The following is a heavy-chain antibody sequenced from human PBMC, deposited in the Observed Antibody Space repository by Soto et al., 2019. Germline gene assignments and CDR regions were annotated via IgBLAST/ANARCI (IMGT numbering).Heavy chain of an antibody. CDR2: ISYDGSNK. J-gene: IGHJ4*02. V-gene: IGHV3-30-3*01. D-gene: IGHD3-10*01. CDR1: GFTFRSYA. Sequence: QVQLVESGGGVVQPGRSLRLSCAASGFTFRSYAMHWVRQAPGKGLEWVAVISYDGSNKYYADSVKGRFTIYRDNSKNTLYLQMNSLRAEDTAVYYCARDQKVRGVIIIDYWGQGTLVTVSS. CDR3: ARDQKVRGVIIIDY.